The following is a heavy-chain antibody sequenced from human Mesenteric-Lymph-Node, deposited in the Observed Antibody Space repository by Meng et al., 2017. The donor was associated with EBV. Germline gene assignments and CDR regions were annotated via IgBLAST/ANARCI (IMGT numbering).Heavy chain of an antibody. CDR1: GGTFSGYA. CDR3: ARAPLPAATLTWFDP. V-gene: IGHV1-69*06. CDR2: IIPIFGTA. D-gene: IGHD2-2*01. Sequence: QVQLVQSGAEVXXXXXXVKXSXXXSGGTFSGYAISWVRQAPGQGLEWMGGIIPIFGTANYAQKFQGRVTITADKSTSTAYMELSSLRSEDTAVYYCARAPLPAATLTWFDPWGQGTLVTVSS. J-gene: IGHJ5*02.